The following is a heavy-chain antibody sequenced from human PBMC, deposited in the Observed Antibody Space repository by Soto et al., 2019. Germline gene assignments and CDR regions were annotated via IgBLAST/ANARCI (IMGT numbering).Heavy chain of an antibody. V-gene: IGHV4-39*01. D-gene: IGHD1-1*01. CDR3: AGRDTGYTATSYAPGDY. J-gene: IGHJ4*02. CDR1: GGSISTTAYY. Sequence: SETLSLTCTFSGGSISTTAYYLDWVRQPPGKGLEWIGSIFNRGNTFYNPSLKSRVSLSTDTSKNQFSLNLISVTAADTAVYFCAGRDTGYTATSYAPGDYWGQGIQVTVSS. CDR2: IFNRGNT.